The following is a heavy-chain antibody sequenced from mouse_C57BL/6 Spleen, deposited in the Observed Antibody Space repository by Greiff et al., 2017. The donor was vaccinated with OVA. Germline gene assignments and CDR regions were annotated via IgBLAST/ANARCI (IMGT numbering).Heavy chain of an antibody. CDR2: IYPGDGDT. Sequence: VQRVESGPELVKPGASVKISCKASGYAFSSSWMNWVKQRPGKGLEWIGRIYPGDGDTNYNGKFKGKATLTADKSSSTAYMQLSSLTSEDSAVYFCAGRSSYDFDYWGQGTTLTVSS. J-gene: IGHJ2*01. D-gene: IGHD1-1*01. CDR1: GYAFSSSW. CDR3: AGRSSYDFDY. V-gene: IGHV1-82*01.